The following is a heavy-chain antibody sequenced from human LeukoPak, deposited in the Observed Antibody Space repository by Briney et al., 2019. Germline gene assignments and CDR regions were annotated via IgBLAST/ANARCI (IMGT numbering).Heavy chain of an antibody. J-gene: IGHJ4*02. D-gene: IGHD6-19*01. V-gene: IGHV4-61*02. Sequence: SETLSLTCTVSGGSLRSCSYYWRWIRQPAGKGLEWIGRIYTSGSTNYNPSLKSRVTISVDTSKNQFSLKLSSVTAADTAVYYCARADSGWYYFDYWGQGTLVTVSS. CDR2: IYTSGST. CDR3: ARADSGWYYFDY. CDR1: GGSLRSCSYY.